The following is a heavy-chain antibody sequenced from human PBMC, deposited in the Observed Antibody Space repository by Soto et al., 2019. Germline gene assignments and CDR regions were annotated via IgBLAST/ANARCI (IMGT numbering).Heavy chain of an antibody. CDR1: GYSFNIYG. D-gene: IGHD1-26*01. V-gene: IGHV1-18*01. CDR3: VRLGELLSAFDI. CDR2: ISGYNANT. Sequence: QVQLVQSGAEVKKPGASVKVSCKASGYSFNIYGISWVRQAPGQGLEWMGWISGYNANTNYAQEVQGRVTLTTDTSTSTAYMELRSLRSDATAVYYGVRLGELLSAFDIWGQGTMVTVSS. J-gene: IGHJ3*02.